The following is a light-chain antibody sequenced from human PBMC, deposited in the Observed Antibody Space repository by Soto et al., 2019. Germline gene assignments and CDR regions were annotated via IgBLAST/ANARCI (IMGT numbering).Light chain of an antibody. CDR2: GAS. CDR3: QQYGTSPTT. Sequence: EIVLTQSPGTLSLSPGERATLSCRARQSVTSSYLAWYQQKPGQAPRFLMYGASSRATGIPDRFSGRGSGTDFTLTISRLEPEDFAVYYRQQYGTSPTTFGQGTKVDI. V-gene: IGKV3-20*01. CDR1: QSVTSSY. J-gene: IGKJ1*01.